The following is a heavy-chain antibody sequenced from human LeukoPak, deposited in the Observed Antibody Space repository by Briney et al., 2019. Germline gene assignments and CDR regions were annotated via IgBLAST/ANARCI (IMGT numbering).Heavy chain of an antibody. V-gene: IGHV1-18*04. CDR3: ARQGYYYDSSGYYYRDAFDI. D-gene: IGHD3-22*01. CDR2: ISAYNGNT. Sequence: ASVKVSCKASGYTFTGYYMHWVRQAPGQGLEWMGWISAYNGNTNYAQKLQGRVTMTTDTSTSTAYMELRSLRSDDTAVYYCARQGYYYDSSGYYYRDAFDIWGQGTMVTVSS. J-gene: IGHJ3*02. CDR1: GYTFTGYY.